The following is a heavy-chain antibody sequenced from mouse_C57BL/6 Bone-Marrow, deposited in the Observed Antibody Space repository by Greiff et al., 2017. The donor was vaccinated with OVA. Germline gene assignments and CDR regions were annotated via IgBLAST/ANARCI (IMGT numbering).Heavy chain of an antibody. D-gene: IGHD3-3*01. V-gene: IGHV8-8*01. Sequence: QVTLKVSGPGILQPSQTLSLTCSFSGFSLSSSGMGVGWIRQPSGQGLEWLAHIWWDDDKRSNPALKSRLTISKETSSNQVFLKIASVDTADTATYYSARIRWDRDFALDYWGQGTSVTVSS. CDR3: ARIRWDRDFALDY. CDR1: GFSLSSSGMG. CDR2: IWWDDDK. J-gene: IGHJ4*01.